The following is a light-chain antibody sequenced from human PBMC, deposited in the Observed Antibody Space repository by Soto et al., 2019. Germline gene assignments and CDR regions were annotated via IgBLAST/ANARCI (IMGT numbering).Light chain of an antibody. CDR3: QQYNSYWT. CDR1: QSISSW. J-gene: IGKJ1*01. CDR2: DAS. V-gene: IGKV1-5*01. Sequence: DIQMTQSPSTLSASVGDRVTITCRASQSISSWLAWYQQKPGKAPKLLIYDASSFESGVPSRFSGSGSGTEFTLTISSLQPDDFATYYCQQYNSYWTFGQGTKVEI.